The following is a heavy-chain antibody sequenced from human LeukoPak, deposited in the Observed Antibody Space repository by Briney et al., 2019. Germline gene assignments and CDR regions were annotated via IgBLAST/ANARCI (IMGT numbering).Heavy chain of an antibody. J-gene: IGHJ4*02. D-gene: IGHD4-17*01. CDR3: ARWETTVTTFLDY. CDR2: IYYSGST. V-gene: IGHV4-59*08. Sequence: SETLSLICTVSGGSISSDYWSWIRQPPGKGLEWIGYIYYSGSTYYNPSLKSRVTISVDTSKNQFSLELSSVTAADTAVYYCARWETTVTTFLDYWGQGTLVTVSS. CDR1: GGSISSDY.